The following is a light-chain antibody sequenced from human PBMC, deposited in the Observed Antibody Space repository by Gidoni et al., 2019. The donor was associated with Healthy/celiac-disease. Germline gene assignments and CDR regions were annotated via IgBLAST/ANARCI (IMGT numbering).Light chain of an antibody. Sequence: ELVMTQSPATLSVSPGERATLSCRASQSVSSNLAWYQQKPGQAPRLLIYGASTRATGIPARFSGSGSGTEFNLTISSLQSEDFAVYYCQQYNNWLTFGGGKKVEIK. CDR3: QQYNNWLT. V-gene: IGKV3-15*01. J-gene: IGKJ4*01. CDR2: GAS. CDR1: QSVSSN.